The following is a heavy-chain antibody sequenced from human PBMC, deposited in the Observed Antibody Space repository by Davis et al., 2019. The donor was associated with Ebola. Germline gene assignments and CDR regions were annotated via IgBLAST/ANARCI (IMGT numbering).Heavy chain of an antibody. CDR3: AREAVDFWSGYYTHYFDY. J-gene: IGHJ4*02. CDR2: IYSGGST. V-gene: IGHV3-53*01. Sequence: PGGSLRLSCAASGFTFSGSAMHWVRQASGKGLEWVSVIYSGGSTYYADSVKGRFTISRDNSKNTLYLQMNSLRAEDTAVYYCAREAVDFWSGYYTHYFDYWGQGTLVTVSS. CDR1: GFTFSGSA. D-gene: IGHD3-3*01.